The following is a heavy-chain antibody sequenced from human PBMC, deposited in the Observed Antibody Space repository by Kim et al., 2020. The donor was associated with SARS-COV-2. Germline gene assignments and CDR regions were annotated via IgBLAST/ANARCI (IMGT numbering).Heavy chain of an antibody. CDR3: AKSTDYDSSGYYYYFDY. V-gene: IGHV3-33*06. D-gene: IGHD3-22*01. Sequence: GGSLRLSCAASGFTFSNFGMHWVRQAPGKGLEWVAVIWYDGSNTYYLDSIKGRFTISRDNSKNTLYLQMNSLRVEDTAVYYCAKSTDYDSSGYYYYFDYWGQGTLVTVSA. J-gene: IGHJ4*02. CDR1: GFTFSNFG. CDR2: IWYDGSNT.